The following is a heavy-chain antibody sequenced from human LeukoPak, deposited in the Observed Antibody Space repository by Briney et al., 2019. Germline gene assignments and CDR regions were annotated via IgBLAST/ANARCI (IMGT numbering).Heavy chain of an antibody. Sequence: ASVKVSCKASGYTFTGYYMHWVRQAPGQGLEWMGWINPNSGGTNNAQKFQGRVTMTRDTSISTAYMELSRLRSDDTAVYYCATRDYDILTGYHYYYMDVWGKGTTVTISS. J-gene: IGHJ6*03. D-gene: IGHD3-9*01. CDR2: INPNSGGT. V-gene: IGHV1-2*02. CDR1: GYTFTGYY. CDR3: ATRDYDILTGYHYYYMDV.